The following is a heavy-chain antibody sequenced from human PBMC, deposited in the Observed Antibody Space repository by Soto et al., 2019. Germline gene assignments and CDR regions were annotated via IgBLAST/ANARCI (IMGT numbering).Heavy chain of an antibody. CDR2: ISGSGGST. CDR1: GFTFSSYA. Sequence: GGSLRLSCAASGFTFSSYAMSWVRQAPGKGLEWVSAISGSGGSTYYADSVKGRFTISRDNSKNTLYLQMNSLRAEDTAVYYCVKVRKLWFGDHYGMDVWGQGTTVTVSS. J-gene: IGHJ6*02. V-gene: IGHV3-23*01. D-gene: IGHD3-10*01. CDR3: VKVRKLWFGDHYGMDV.